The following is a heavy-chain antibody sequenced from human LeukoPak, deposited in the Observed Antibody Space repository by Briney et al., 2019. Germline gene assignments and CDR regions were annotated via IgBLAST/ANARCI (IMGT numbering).Heavy chain of an antibody. D-gene: IGHD1-20*01. CDR1: GFTFNNYA. J-gene: IGHJ4*02. CDR2: ISGNGGST. V-gene: IGHV3-23*01. CDR3: AKCDGFDNWNPCPFDY. Sequence: PGGSLRLSCAASGFTFNNYAMNWVRQAPGKGLEWVAAISGNGGSTYYADSVKGRFTISRDNSRNTLYLQMNSLRAEDTALYFCAKCDGFDNWNPCPFDYWGQGSLVTVSS.